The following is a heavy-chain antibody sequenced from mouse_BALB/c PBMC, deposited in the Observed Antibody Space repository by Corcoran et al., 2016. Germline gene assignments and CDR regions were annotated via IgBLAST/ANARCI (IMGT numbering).Heavy chain of an antibody. Sequence: LVKTGASVKISCKAYGYSFTGYYMHWVKQSHGKSLEWIGYISCYNGATSYNQKFKGKATFTVDTSSSTAYMQFNSLTSEDSAVYYCARRDYDYLYFDVWGAATTVNVSS. CDR1: GYSFTGYY. CDR3: ARRDYDYLYFDV. J-gene: IGHJ1*01. CDR2: ISCYNGAT. V-gene: IGHV1S34*01. D-gene: IGHD2-4*01.